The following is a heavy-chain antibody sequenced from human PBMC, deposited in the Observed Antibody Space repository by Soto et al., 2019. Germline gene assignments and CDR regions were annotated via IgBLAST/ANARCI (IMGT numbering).Heavy chain of an antibody. CDR2: IIPILGIA. J-gene: IGHJ4*02. CDR1: GGTFSSYT. CDR3: ASDGIPYSVVATSHYFDY. D-gene: IGHD5-12*01. Sequence: ASVKVSCKASGGTFSSYTISWVRQAPGQGLEWMGRIIPILGIANYAQKFQGRVTITADKSTSTAYMELSSLRSEDTAVYYCASDGIPYSVVATSHYFDYWGQGPLVTVSS. V-gene: IGHV1-69*02.